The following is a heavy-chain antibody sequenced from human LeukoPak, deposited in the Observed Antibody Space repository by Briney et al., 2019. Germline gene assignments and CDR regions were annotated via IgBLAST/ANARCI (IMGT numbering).Heavy chain of an antibody. D-gene: IGHD3-10*01. Sequence: GGFLRLSCAASGFTFSSYAMSWVRQAPGKGLEWVSAISGSGGSTYYADSVKGRFTISRDNSKNTLYLQMNSLRAEDTAVYYCAKDLGTMVRVYYFDYWGQGTLVTVSS. J-gene: IGHJ4*02. CDR1: GFTFSSYA. CDR3: AKDLGTMVRVYYFDY. CDR2: ISGSGGST. V-gene: IGHV3-23*01.